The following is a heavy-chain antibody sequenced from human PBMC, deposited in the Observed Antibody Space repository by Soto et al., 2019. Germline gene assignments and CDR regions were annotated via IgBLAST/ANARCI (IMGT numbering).Heavy chain of an antibody. V-gene: IGHV3-23*01. Sequence: EVQLLESGGGLVQPGGSLRLSCAASGFTFSNYAMSWVRQAPGKGLEWVSAISSSGGSTYYAGSVKGRFTISRDNSENTVYLQMDRLRADGTAIYYGARDLRGSGYGSGNEYWGPGTLVTVAS. J-gene: IGHJ4*02. CDR2: ISSSGGST. CDR1: GFTFSNYA. D-gene: IGHD3-10*01. CDR3: ARDLRGSGYGSGNEY.